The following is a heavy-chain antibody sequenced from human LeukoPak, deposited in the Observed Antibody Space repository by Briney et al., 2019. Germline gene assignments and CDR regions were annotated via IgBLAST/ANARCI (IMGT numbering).Heavy chain of an antibody. CDR3: ARGGCSSSSCYISRAFDI. J-gene: IGHJ3*02. D-gene: IGHD2-2*02. V-gene: IGHV1-18*01. Sequence: GGAVTVSCKASGYTFTSYGISWVRQAPGEGVEWMGWISAYNGNTNYAQNLPGRVTMTTDASTSTAYMELRSLRSDDAAVYYCARGGCSSSSCYISRAFDIWGQGTMVTVSS. CDR1: GYTFTSYG. CDR2: ISAYNGNT.